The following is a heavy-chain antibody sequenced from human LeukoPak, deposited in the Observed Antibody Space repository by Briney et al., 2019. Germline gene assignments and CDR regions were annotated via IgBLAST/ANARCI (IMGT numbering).Heavy chain of an antibody. Sequence: PSETLSLTCTVSGGSIRSTIYYWGWIRQPPGKGLEWIGSIYYSGNTYYNPSLMSRVTISVDTSKNQFSLKLSSVTAADTAVYYCARGRSSGYYYGRTWFDPWGQGTLVTVSS. CDR1: GGSIRSTIYY. CDR2: IYYSGNT. J-gene: IGHJ5*02. CDR3: ARGRSSGYYYGRTWFDP. D-gene: IGHD3-22*01. V-gene: IGHV4-39*07.